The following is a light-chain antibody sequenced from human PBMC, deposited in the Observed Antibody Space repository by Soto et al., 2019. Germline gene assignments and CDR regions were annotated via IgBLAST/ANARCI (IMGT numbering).Light chain of an antibody. CDR1: SRDVGGYNY. J-gene: IGLJ1*01. CDR3: SSFADNNNWV. Sequence: QSALTQPASVSGSPGQSITISCTGTSRDVGGYNYVSWHQQHPGKAPKVIITEVSNRPSGVPDRFSASKSGNTASLTVSGLQAEDEADYYCSSFADNNNWVFGTGTKVTVL. CDR2: EVS. V-gene: IGLV2-8*01.